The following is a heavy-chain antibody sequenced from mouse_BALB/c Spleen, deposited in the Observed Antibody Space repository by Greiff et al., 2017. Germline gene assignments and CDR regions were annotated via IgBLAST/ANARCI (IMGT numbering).Heavy chain of an antibody. D-gene: IGHD1-1*01. J-gene: IGHJ4*01. CDR1: GFTFSSFG. CDR2: ISSGSSTI. Sequence: EVQLQESGGGLVQPGGSRKLSCAASGFTFSSFGMHWVRQAPEKGLEWVAYISSGSSTIYYADTVKGRFTISRDNPKNTLFLQMTSLRSEDTAMYYCARPYYYGSSYYAMDYWGQGTSVTVSS. CDR3: ARPYYYGSSYYAMDY. V-gene: IGHV5-17*02.